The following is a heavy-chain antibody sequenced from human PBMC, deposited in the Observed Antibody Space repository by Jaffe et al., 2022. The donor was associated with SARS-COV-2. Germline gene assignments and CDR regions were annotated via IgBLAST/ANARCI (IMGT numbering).Heavy chain of an antibody. V-gene: IGHV3-15*01. J-gene: IGHJ3*02. Sequence: EVQLVESGGGLVKPGGSLRLSCAASGFTFSNAWMSWVRQAPGKGLEWVGRIKSKTDGGTTDYAAPVKGRFTISRDDSKNTLYLQMNSLKTEDTAVYYCTTDLHYDLDAFDIWGQGTMVTVSS. CDR3: TTDLHYDLDAFDI. CDR1: GFTFSNAW. D-gene: IGHD3-22*01. CDR2: IKSKTDGGTT.